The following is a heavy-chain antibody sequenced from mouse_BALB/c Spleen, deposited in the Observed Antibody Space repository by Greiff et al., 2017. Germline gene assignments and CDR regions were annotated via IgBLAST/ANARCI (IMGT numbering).Heavy chain of an antibody. CDR1: GYAFTNYL. J-gene: IGHJ2*01. CDR2: INPGSGGT. D-gene: IGHD1-1*01. Sequence: QVQLKQSGAELVRPGTSVKVSCKASGYAFTNYLIEWVKQRPGQGLEWIGVINPGSGGTNYNEKFKGKATLTADKSSSTAYMQLSSLTSDDSAVYFCALITTVVAGDYWGQGTTLTVSS. V-gene: IGHV1-54*01. CDR3: ALITTVVAGDY.